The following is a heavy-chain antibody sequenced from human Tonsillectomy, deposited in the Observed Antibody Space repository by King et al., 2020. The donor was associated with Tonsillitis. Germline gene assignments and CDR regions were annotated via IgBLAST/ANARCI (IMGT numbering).Heavy chain of an antibody. CDR2: ISSSSSYI. Sequence: VQLVESGGGLVKPGGSLRLSCAASGFTFSSYTMNWVPQAPGKGLEWVSSISSSSSYIYYADSVKGRFTISRDNAKNSLYLQMNSLRAEDTAVYYCARGYYYDSSGYGYWGQGTLVTVSS. J-gene: IGHJ4*02. CDR3: ARGYYYDSSGYGY. V-gene: IGHV3-21*01. CDR1: GFTFSSYT. D-gene: IGHD3-22*01.